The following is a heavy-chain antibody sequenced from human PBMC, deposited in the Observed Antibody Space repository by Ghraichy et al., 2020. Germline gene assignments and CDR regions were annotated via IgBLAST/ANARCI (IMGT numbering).Heavy chain of an antibody. CDR1: GFTFSSYA. J-gene: IGHJ5*02. V-gene: IGHV3-23*01. CDR3: AKGGDCSSTSCYEGDGWFDP. CDR2: ISGSGGST. D-gene: IGHD2-2*01. Sequence: LSLTCAASGFTFSSYAMSWVRQAPGKGLEWVSAISGSGGSTYYADSVKGRFTISRDNSKNTLYLQMNSLRAEDTAVYYCAKGGDCSSTSCYEGDGWFDPWGQGTLVTVSS.